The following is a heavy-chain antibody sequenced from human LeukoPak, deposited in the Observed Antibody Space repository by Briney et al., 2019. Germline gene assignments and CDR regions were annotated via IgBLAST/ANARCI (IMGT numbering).Heavy chain of an antibody. J-gene: IGHJ6*02. CDR2: VSAHSGNT. CDR3: ARVSCGYNCHYAMDV. Sequence: ASVKVSCKASGYTFASYGISWLRQAPGQGLEWVGWVSAHSGNTKYAERVQGRASMTADTSTSTAYMELRSLRSDDTALYYCARVSCGYNCHYAMDVWGQGSLDTVSS. CDR1: GYTFASYG. D-gene: IGHD5-18*01. V-gene: IGHV1-18*01.